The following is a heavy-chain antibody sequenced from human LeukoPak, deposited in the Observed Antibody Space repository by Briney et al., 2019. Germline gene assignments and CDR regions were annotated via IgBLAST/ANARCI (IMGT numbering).Heavy chain of an antibody. Sequence: PGGSLRLSCAASGFTFSDYYMSWIRQAPGKGLEWVSSISGTSSYIYYADSVKGRFTVSRDNAKNSMYLQMNSLRAEDTAVYYCMGGGGASTPYWGQGALVTVSS. D-gene: IGHD3-16*01. CDR3: MGGGGASTPY. J-gene: IGHJ4*02. CDR1: GFTFSDYY. V-gene: IGHV3-11*06. CDR2: ISGTSSYI.